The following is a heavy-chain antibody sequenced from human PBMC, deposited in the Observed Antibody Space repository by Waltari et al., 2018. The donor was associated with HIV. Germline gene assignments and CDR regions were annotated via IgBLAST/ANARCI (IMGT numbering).Heavy chain of an antibody. CDR2: IYYSGST. J-gene: IGHJ4*02. D-gene: IGHD3-10*01. Sequence: QVQLQESGPGLVKPSQTLSLTCTVSGGSISSGGYYWVWLRQHPGKGLEWIGYIYYSGSTYYNPSLKSRISISVDTSKNQFSLKLSSVTAADTAVYYCARGFTLVRGVIVTKGFDYWGQGTLVTVSS. CDR3: ARGFTLVRGVIVTKGFDY. CDR1: GGSISSGGYY. V-gene: IGHV4-31*03.